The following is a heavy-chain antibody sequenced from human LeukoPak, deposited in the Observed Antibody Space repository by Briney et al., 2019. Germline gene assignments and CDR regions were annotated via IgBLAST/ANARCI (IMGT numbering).Heavy chain of an antibody. Sequence: SETLSLTCTVSGGSISSYYWSWIRQPPGKGLEWIAYISDIGSINYNPSLKSRVTISLDTSKNQFSLKLSSVTAADTAVYYCARDGASSSWYGVWFDPWGQGTLVTVSS. V-gene: IGHV4-59*12. CDR1: GGSISSYY. CDR2: ISDIGSI. D-gene: IGHD6-13*01. CDR3: ARDGASSSWYGVWFDP. J-gene: IGHJ5*02.